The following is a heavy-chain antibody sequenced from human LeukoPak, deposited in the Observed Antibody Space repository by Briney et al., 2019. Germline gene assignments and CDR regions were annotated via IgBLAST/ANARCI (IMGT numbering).Heavy chain of an antibody. CDR2: IKSKTDGETT. CDR3: ITPLPYSAQ. V-gene: IGHV3-15*07. D-gene: IGHD2-21*01. CDR1: GFTFSDAY. Sequence: GGSLRLSCAASGFTFSDAYMNWVRQAPGKGLEWVGRIKSKTDGETTEYAAPVKGRFSISRDDSKNMLYLQMNSLKTEDTAVYYCITPLPYSAQGGQGTLVTVSS. J-gene: IGHJ4*02.